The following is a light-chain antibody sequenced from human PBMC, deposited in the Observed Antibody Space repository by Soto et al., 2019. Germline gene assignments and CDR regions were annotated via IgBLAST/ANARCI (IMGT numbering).Light chain of an antibody. CDR2: RNN. Sequence: QSALTHPPSASRTPGQRFTISCSGSISNIVSNYVYWYQQIPGTAPKLLTSRNNQRPSGVPDRYSGSKSGTSASLAISGLRSEDEAHYYCAAWDDSMSGVVFAGGTKVPVL. CDR3: AAWDDSMSGVV. V-gene: IGLV1-47*01. CDR1: ISNIVSNY. J-gene: IGLJ2*01.